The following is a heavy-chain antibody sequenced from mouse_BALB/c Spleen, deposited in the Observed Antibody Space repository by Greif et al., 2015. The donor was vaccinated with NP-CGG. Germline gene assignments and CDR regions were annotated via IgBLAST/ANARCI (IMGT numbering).Heavy chain of an antibody. CDR2: INSNGGST. CDR1: GLTFSSYG. J-gene: IGHJ3*01. Sequence: EVKLVESGGGLVQPGGSLKLSCAASGLTFSSYGMSWVRQTPDKRLELVATINSNGGSTYYPDSVKGRFTISRDNAKNTLYLQMSSLKSGDTAMYYCASQRAYWGQGTLVTVSA. V-gene: IGHV5-6-3*01. CDR3: ASQRAY.